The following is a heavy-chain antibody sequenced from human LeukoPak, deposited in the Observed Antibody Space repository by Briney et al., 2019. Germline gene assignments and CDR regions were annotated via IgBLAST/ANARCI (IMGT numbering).Heavy chain of an antibody. D-gene: IGHD6-13*01. CDR3: ARDRFAYSSSWPAFYYYYYYMDV. Sequence: PGGSLRLSCAASGFTFSSYEMNWVRQAPGKGLEWVSSISSSSSYIYYADSVKGRFTISRDNAKNSLYLQMNSLRAEDTAVYYCARDRFAYSSSWPAFYYYYYYMDVWGKGTTVTVSS. CDR1: GFTFSSYE. CDR2: ISSSSSYI. V-gene: IGHV3-21*01. J-gene: IGHJ6*03.